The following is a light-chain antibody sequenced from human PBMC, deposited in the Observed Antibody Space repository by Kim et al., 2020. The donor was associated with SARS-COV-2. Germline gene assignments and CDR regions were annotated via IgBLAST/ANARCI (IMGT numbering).Light chain of an antibody. J-gene: IGKJ2*01. Sequence: SAYVGDRVTLTCQARQDVSKYVNWYHQKEGKAPELLIYDASTLETGVPPRFGGSGFGTDYTVTISSLQPEDVGTYYCQQYVNLPYTFGQGTKLEI. CDR1: QDVSKY. CDR3: QQYVNLPYT. CDR2: DAS. V-gene: IGKV1-33*01.